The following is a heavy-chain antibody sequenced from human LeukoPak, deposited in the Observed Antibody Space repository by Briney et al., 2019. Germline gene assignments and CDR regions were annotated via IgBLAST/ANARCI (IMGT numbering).Heavy chain of an antibody. CDR3: ARLGGPENDY. Sequence: GGSLRLSCAASGFTVSSDYMTWVRQAPGKGLEWVSVIYSGGSTYYADSVKGRFTISRDNAKNTLYLQMNSLRAEDTAVHYCARLGGPENDYWGQGTLVTVPS. J-gene: IGHJ4*02. CDR1: GFTVSSDY. CDR2: IYSGGST. D-gene: IGHD3-16*01. V-gene: IGHV3-53*01.